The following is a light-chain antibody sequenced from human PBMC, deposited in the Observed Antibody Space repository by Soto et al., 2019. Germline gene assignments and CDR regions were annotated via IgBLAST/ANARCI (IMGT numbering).Light chain of an antibody. J-gene: IGKJ1*01. V-gene: IGKV2-28*01. Sequence: EIVVTQSPLTLPVTPGEPSSISCRSTESLLFRNGYNYLNWYLQKPVQSPQLLIYMGSTRASGVHDRCSGRGSGTDFTPKISSVEADAVGIYYGVQRLHLTGTFGKENKVEI. CDR1: ESLLFRNGYNY. CDR2: MGS. CDR3: VQRLHLTGT.